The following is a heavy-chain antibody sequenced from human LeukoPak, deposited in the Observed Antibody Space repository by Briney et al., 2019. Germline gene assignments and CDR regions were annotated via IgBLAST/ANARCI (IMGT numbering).Heavy chain of an antibody. Sequence: GGSLRLSCAASGFTFSTYAMHWVRQAPGKGLEYVSAISTNGDSTYYADSVKGRFTISRDNAKNSLYLQMSSLRAEDTAVYYCARDQDVDAFDIWGQGTMVTVSS. J-gene: IGHJ3*02. V-gene: IGHV3-64*02. CDR2: ISTNGDST. CDR1: GFTFSTYA. CDR3: ARDQDVDAFDI.